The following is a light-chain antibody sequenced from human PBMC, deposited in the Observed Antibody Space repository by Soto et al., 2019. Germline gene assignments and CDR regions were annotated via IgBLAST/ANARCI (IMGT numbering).Light chain of an antibody. CDR2: EGS. CDR1: SSDVGSYNL. CDR3: CSYAGSREV. J-gene: IGLJ2*01. Sequence: QSALTQPASVSGSPGQSITISCTGTSSDVGSYNLVSWYQQHPGKAPKLMIYEGSKRPSGVSNRFSGSKSGNTASLTIAGLQAEDEADYYCCSYAGSREVFGGVTKVTVL. V-gene: IGLV2-23*01.